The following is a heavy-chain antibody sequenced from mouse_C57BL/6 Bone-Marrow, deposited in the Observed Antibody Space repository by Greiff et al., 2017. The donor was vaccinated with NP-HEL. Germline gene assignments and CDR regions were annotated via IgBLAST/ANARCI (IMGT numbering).Heavy chain of an antibody. D-gene: IGHD2-1*01. CDR2: IWTGGGT. J-gene: IGHJ3*01. Sequence: VKLVESGPGLVAPSQSLSITCTVSGFSLTSYAISWVRQPPGKGLEWLGVIWTGGGTNYNSALKSRLSISKDNSKSQVFLKMNSLQTDDTARYYCARTSRYGNYEGWFAYWGQGTLVTVSA. CDR1: GFSLTSYA. CDR3: ARTSRYGNYEGWFAY. V-gene: IGHV2-9-1*01.